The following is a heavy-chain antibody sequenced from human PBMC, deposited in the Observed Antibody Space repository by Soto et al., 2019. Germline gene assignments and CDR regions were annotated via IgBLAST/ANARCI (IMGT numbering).Heavy chain of an antibody. Sequence: ESGGGVVQPGRSLRLSCAASGFTFSSYGMHWVRQAPGKGLEWVAVISYDGSNKYYADSVKGRFTISRDNSKNTLYLQMNSLRAEDTAVYYCAKDLLGGNSRRYYYYGMDVWGQGTTVTVSS. V-gene: IGHV3-30*18. CDR1: GFTFSSYG. CDR2: ISYDGSNK. J-gene: IGHJ6*02. D-gene: IGHD2-21*02. CDR3: AKDLLGGNSRRYYYYGMDV.